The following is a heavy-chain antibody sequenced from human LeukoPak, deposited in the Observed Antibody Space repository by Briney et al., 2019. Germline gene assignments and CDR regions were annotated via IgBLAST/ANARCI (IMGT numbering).Heavy chain of an antibody. J-gene: IGHJ6*04. CDR1: GGSFSGYY. D-gene: IGHD6-19*01. V-gene: IGHV4-34*01. CDR3: ASRGSGIAVGGTVDV. Sequence: PSETLSLTCAVYGGSFSGYYWSWIRQPPGKGLEWIGEINHSGSTNYNPSLKSRVTISVDTSKNQFSLKLSSVTAADTAVYYCASRGSGIAVGGTVDVWGKGTTVTISS. CDR2: INHSGST.